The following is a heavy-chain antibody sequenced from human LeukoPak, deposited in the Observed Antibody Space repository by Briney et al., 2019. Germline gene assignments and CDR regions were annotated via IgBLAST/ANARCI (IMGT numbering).Heavy chain of an antibody. CDR3: AKDTRIAARSSLDY. V-gene: IGHV3-30*02. Sequence: GGSLRLSCAASGFTFSSYGMHWVRQAPGRGLEWVAFIRYDGSNKYYADSVKGRFTISRDNSKNTLYLQMNSLRAEGTAVYYCAKDTRIAARSSLDYWGQGTLVTVSS. J-gene: IGHJ4*02. CDR2: IRYDGSNK. CDR1: GFTFSSYG. D-gene: IGHD6-6*01.